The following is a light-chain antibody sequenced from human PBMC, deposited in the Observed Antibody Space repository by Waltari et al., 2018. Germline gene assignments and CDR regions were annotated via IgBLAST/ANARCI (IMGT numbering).Light chain of an antibody. CDR3: QTWDRKSLV. J-gene: IGLJ3*02. Sequence: SYDLTQPTSVSVSPGQTGSISCSGDNLGDEHACWYQKKAGQSPILVIFEDDKRPSGIPERFSDAKSGNTATLTISGAQSSDEADYYGQTWDRKSLVFGGGTKLTVL. CDR2: EDD. CDR1: NLGDEH. V-gene: IGLV3-1*01.